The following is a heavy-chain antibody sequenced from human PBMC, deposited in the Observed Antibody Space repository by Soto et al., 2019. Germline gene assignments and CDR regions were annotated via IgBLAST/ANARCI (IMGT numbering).Heavy chain of an antibody. CDR3: AKGRYDFWSPYYFDF. CDR1: GLNFDDFA. V-gene: IGHV3-9*01. CDR2: ITWNSRVL. D-gene: IGHD3-3*01. J-gene: IGHJ4*02. Sequence: GGSLRLSCVGTGLNFDDFAMHWVRQAPGKGLEWVSGITWNSRVLAYADSVKGRFTISRDNARNSLYLQMDSLRDEDTALYYCAKGRYDFWSPYYFDFWGQGTLVTVSS.